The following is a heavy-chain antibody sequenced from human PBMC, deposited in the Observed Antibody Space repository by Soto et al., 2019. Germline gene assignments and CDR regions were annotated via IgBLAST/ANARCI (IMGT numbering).Heavy chain of an antibody. Sequence: SETLSLTCTVSGGSISGYYWSWIRQPPGKGLEWIGYIYYSGSTNYNPSLKSRVTISLDTAKNLFSLKLSSVTAADTAVYYCARQYSGYDSFDYWGQGTLVTVSS. J-gene: IGHJ4*02. CDR1: GGSISGYY. D-gene: IGHD5-12*01. CDR2: IYYSGST. V-gene: IGHV4-59*08. CDR3: ARQYSGYDSFDY.